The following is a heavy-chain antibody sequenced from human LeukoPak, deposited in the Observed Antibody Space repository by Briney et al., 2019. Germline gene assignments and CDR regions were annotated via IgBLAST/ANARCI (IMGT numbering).Heavy chain of an antibody. Sequence: TGGSLRLSCAASGFTLSPYAMNWVRQAPGKGLEWIAFISDSGHTKYNADSVKGRFTISRDNAKNSVFLQMNSLRDEDTAVYYCARKELEGSWFAPWGQGTLVTVTS. J-gene: IGHJ5*02. CDR2: ISDSGHTK. CDR1: GFTLSPYA. D-gene: IGHD3-3*01. V-gene: IGHV3-48*02. CDR3: ARKELEGSWFAP.